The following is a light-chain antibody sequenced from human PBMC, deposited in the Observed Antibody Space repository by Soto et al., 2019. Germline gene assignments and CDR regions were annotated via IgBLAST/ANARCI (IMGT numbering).Light chain of an antibody. CDR3: SSNAGSLV. J-gene: IGLJ2*01. V-gene: IGLV2-8*01. Sequence: QSVLTQPPSASGSPGQSVTISCTGNSSDVGGYNYVSWYQEHPGKAPKLMIYEVSKRPSGVPDRFSGSKSGNTASLTVSGLQAEDEADYDCSSNAGSLVFGGGTKLTVL. CDR1: SSDVGGYNY. CDR2: EVS.